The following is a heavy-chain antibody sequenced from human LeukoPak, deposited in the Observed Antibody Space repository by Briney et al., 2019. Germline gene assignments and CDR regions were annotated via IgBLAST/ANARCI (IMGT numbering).Heavy chain of an antibody. CDR2: IYSGGST. CDR1: GFTVSSNY. D-gene: IGHD1-7*01. CDR3: ARELYNWNYVALYYYYYGMDV. V-gene: IGHV3-66*01. Sequence: GGSLRLSCAASGFTVSSNYMSWVRQAPGKGLEWVSVIYSGGSTYYADSVKGRFTISRDNSKNTLYLQMNSLRAEDTAVYYCARELYNWNYVALYYYYYGMDVWGQGTTVTVSS. J-gene: IGHJ6*02.